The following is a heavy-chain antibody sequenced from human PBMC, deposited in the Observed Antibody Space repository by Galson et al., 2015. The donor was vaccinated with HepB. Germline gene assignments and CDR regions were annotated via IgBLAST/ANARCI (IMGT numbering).Heavy chain of an antibody. CDR3: ARARYSYSPSDY. Sequence: SVKVSCKASGYTFSSFGISWVRQAPGQGLEWMGWISAYNGNTNYAQKFQGRVTMTTDTSTSTAYMELRSLRSDDAAVFYCARARYSYSPSDYWGQGTLVTVSS. CDR2: ISAYNGNT. V-gene: IGHV1-18*01. J-gene: IGHJ4*02. CDR1: GYTFSSFG. D-gene: IGHD6-13*01.